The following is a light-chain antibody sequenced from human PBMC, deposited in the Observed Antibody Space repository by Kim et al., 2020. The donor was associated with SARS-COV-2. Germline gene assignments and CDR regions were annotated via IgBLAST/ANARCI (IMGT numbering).Light chain of an antibody. J-gene: IGKJ4*01. Sequence: SVSAEGSATPSCRARQSVSSNLAWYQQKPGQAPRLLIYGASTRATGIPARFSGSGSGTEFTLTISSLQSEDFAVYYCQQYNNWPLTFGGGTKVEIK. CDR1: QSVSSN. CDR2: GAS. CDR3: QQYNNWPLT. V-gene: IGKV3-15*01.